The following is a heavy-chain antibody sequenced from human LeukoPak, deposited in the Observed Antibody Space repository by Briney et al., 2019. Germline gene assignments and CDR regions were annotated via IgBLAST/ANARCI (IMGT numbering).Heavy chain of an antibody. J-gene: IGHJ5*02. D-gene: IGHD2-2*01. CDR3: AKSLRIVVVPAAGPWFDP. V-gene: IGHV3-23*01. Sequence: GGSLRLSCAASGFTFSSYAMSWVRQAPGKGLEWVSAISGSGGSTCYADSVKGRFTISRDNSKNTLYLQMNSLRAEDTAVYYCAKSLRIVVVPAAGPWFDPWGQGTLVTVSS. CDR1: GFTFSSYA. CDR2: ISGSGGST.